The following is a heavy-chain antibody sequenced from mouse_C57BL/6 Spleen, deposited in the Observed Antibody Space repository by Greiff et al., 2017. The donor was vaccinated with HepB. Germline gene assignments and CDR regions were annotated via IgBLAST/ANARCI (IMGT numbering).Heavy chain of an antibody. CDR3: ARENYYGSSGVYFDY. CDR1: GYTFTSYW. D-gene: IGHD1-1*01. V-gene: IGHV1-61*01. J-gene: IGHJ2*01. Sequence: QVQLQQPGAELVRPGSSVKLSCKASGYTFTSYWMDWVKQRPGQGLEWIGNIYPSDSETHYNQKFKDKATLTVDKSSSTAYMQLSSLTSEDSAVYYCARENYYGSSGVYFDYWGQGTTLTVSS. CDR2: IYPSDSET.